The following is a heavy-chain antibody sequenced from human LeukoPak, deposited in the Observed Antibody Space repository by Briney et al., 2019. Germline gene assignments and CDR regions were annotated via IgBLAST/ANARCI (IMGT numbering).Heavy chain of an antibody. CDR2: TIPIFGTA. Sequence: GASVKVSCKASGGTFSSYAISWVRQAPGQGLEWMGRTIPIFGTANYAQKFQGRVTITTDESTSTAYMELSSLRSEDTAVYYCARDRLELGFDYWGQGTLVTVSS. CDR3: ARDRLELGFDY. D-gene: IGHD1-7*01. J-gene: IGHJ4*02. CDR1: GGTFSSYA. V-gene: IGHV1-69*05.